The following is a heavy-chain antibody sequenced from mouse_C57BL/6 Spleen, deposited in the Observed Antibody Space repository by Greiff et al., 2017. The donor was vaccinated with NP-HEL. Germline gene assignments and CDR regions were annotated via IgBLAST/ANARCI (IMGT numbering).Heavy chain of an antibody. J-gene: IGHJ2*01. Sequence: VQLKQSGAELVRPGASVKLSCTASGFNIKDDYMHWVKQRPEQGLEWIGWIDPENGDTEYASKFQGKATITADTSSNTAYLQLSSLTSEDTAVYYCTTPFGFTTVVDDYWGQGTTLTVSS. CDR3: TTPFGFTTVVDDY. CDR2: IDPENGDT. CDR1: GFNIKDDY. V-gene: IGHV14-4*01. D-gene: IGHD1-1*01.